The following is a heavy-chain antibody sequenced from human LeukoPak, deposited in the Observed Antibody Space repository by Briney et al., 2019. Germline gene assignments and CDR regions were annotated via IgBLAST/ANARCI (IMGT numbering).Heavy chain of an antibody. V-gene: IGHV3-9*01. J-gene: IGHJ3*02. CDR2: ISWNSGSI. CDR3: AKEGVDAFDI. Sequence: PGGSLRLSCAASGFTFDDYAMHWVRRAPGKGLEGVSGISWNSGSIGYADSVKGRFTISRDNAKNSLYLQMNNLRAEDTALYYCAKEGVDAFDIWGQGTMVTVSS. D-gene: IGHD3-10*01. CDR1: GFTFDDYA.